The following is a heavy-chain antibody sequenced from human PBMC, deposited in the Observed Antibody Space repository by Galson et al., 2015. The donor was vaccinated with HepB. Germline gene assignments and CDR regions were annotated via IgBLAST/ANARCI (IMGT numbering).Heavy chain of an antibody. CDR3: VKDVGRDLFGPGA. Sequence: SLRLSCAASGFTFSRNGMHWVRQAPGKGLEWVAVIWHDGSNSYYADSVKGRFTISRDNSKNTLYLQMNSLRAEDTAVYYCVKDVGRDLFGPGAWGQGTLVTVSS. CDR1: GFTFSRNG. CDR2: IWHDGSNS. D-gene: IGHD3-10*01. V-gene: IGHV3-33*06. J-gene: IGHJ5*02.